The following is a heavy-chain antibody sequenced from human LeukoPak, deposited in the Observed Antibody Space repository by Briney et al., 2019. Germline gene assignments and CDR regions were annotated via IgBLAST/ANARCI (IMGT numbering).Heavy chain of an antibody. CDR1: GFTVNSNY. J-gene: IGHJ6*02. CDR2: IYSGGST. Sequence: GGSLRLSCGASGFTVNSNYMAWVRQAPGKGLEWVSVIYSGGSTYYADSVKGRFTISRDNSKNTLYLQMNSLRAEDTAVYYCASCGGILTGYYPCQGYGMDVWGQGTTVTVSS. D-gene: IGHD3-9*01. CDR3: ASCGGILTGYYPCQGYGMDV. V-gene: IGHV3-53*01.